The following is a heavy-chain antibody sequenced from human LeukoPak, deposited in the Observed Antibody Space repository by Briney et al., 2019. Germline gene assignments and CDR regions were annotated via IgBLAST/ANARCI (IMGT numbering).Heavy chain of an antibody. D-gene: IGHD3-3*01. CDR3: ARDRTIFGVAYYSNYFDY. J-gene: IGHJ4*02. CDR1: GGTFSSYA. V-gene: IGHV1-69*04. Sequence: SVKVSCKASGGTFSSYAISWVRQAPGQGLEWMGRIIPILGIANYAQKFQGRVTITADKSTSTAYMELSSLRSEDTAVYYCARDRTIFGVAYYSNYFDYWGQGTLVTVSS. CDR2: IIPILGIA.